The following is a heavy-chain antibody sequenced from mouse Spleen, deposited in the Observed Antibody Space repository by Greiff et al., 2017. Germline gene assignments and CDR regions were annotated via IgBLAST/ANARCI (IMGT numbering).Heavy chain of an antibody. CDR3: AREGFDY. Sequence: VQLKESGPGLVKPSQSLSLTCSVTGYSITSGYYWNWIRQFPGNKLEWMGYISYDGSNNYNPSLKNRISITRDTSKNQFFLKLNSVTTEDTATYYCAREGFDYWGQGTTLTVSS. CDR1: GYSITSGYY. V-gene: IGHV3-6*02. CDR2: ISYDGSN. J-gene: IGHJ2*01.